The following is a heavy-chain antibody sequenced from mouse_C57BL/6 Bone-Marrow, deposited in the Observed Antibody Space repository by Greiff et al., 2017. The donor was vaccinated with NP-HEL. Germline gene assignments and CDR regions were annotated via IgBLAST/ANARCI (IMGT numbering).Heavy chain of an antibody. CDR1: GFTFSDFY. Sequence: VQLMESGGGLVQSGRSLRLSCATSGFTFSDFYMEWVRQAPGKGLEWIAASRNKANDYTTEYSASVKGRFIVSRDTSQSILYLQMNALRAEDTAIYYCARDYYGSSHYYAMDYWGQGTSVTVSS. CDR2: SRNKANDYTT. D-gene: IGHD1-1*01. J-gene: IGHJ4*01. CDR3: ARDYYGSSHYYAMDY. V-gene: IGHV7-1*01.